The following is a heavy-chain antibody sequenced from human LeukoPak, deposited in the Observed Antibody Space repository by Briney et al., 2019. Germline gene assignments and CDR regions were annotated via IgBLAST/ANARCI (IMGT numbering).Heavy chain of an antibody. CDR3: ARRLLWFGEPKDYFDY. V-gene: IGHV1-18*01. CDR2: ISAYNGNT. J-gene: IGHJ4*02. D-gene: IGHD3-10*01. Sequence: ASVNVSCKASGYTFTSYGISWVRQAPGQGLEWMGWISAYNGNTNYAQKLQGRVTMTTDTSTSTAYMELRSLRSDDTAVYYCARRLLWFGEPKDYFDYWGQGTLVTVSS. CDR1: GYTFTSYG.